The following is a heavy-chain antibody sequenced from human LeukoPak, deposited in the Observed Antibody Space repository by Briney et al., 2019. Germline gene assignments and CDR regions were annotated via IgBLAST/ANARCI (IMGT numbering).Heavy chain of an antibody. CDR1: GFSFSSYW. CDR2: INSDGSST. D-gene: IGHD5-18*01. V-gene: IGHV3-74*01. Sequence: GGSLRLSCAASGFSFSSYWMHWVRQAPGKGLVWVSRINSDGSSTSYADSVKGRFTISRDNAKNTLYLQMNSLRAEDTAMYYCARSARDSEYTNMDYWGQGTLVTVSS. J-gene: IGHJ4*02. CDR3: ARSARDSEYTNMDY.